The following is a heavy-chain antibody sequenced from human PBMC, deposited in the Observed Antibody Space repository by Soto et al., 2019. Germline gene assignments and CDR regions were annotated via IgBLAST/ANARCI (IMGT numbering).Heavy chain of an antibody. Sequence: QVQLQESGPGLVKPSQTLSLTCTVSGGSISSGGYYWSWIRQHPGKGLEWIGYIYYSGSPYYNPSLKSRVTISVDTSKNQFSLKLSSGAAADTAVYYCAIIAVAGTVDPWGQGTLVTVSS. CDR3: AIIAVAGTVDP. CDR1: GGSISSGGYY. J-gene: IGHJ5*02. D-gene: IGHD6-19*01. CDR2: IYYSGSP. V-gene: IGHV4-31*03.